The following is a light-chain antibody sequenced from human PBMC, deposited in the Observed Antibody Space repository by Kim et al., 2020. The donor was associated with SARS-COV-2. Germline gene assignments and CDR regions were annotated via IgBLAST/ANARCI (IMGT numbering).Light chain of an antibody. J-gene: IGKJ1*01. CDR3: QQYGSSPWT. V-gene: IGKV3-20*01. Sequence: STGERAPLSCRASQSVSSSYLAWYQQKPGQAPRLLICGASSRATGIPDRFSGSGSGTDFTLTISRLEPEDFAGYYCQQYGSSPWTFGQGTKVDI. CDR1: QSVSSSY. CDR2: GAS.